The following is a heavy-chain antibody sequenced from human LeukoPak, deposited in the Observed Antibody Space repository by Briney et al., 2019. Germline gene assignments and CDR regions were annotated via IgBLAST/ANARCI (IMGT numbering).Heavy chain of an antibody. D-gene: IGHD3-10*01. CDR1: GFTFSSYA. V-gene: IGHV3-30*04. Sequence: PGGSLRLSCAASGFTFSSYAMHWVRQAPGKGLEWVAVISYDGSNKYYADSVKGRFTISRDNSKNTLYLQMNSLRAEDTAVYYCARDPERLWFGELSGGYYLDYWGQGTLVTVSS. CDR3: ARDPERLWFGELSGGYYLDY. J-gene: IGHJ4*02. CDR2: ISYDGSNK.